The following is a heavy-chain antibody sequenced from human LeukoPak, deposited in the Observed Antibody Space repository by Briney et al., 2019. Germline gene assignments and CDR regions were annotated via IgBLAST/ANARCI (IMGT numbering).Heavy chain of an antibody. Sequence: PGGSLRLSCAASGFTSSSYAMSWVRQAPGKGLEWVSAISGSGGSTYYADSVKGRFTISRDNSKNTLYLQMNSLRAEDTAVYYCAKDHYYDSSGYSEYFQHWGQGTLVTVSS. CDR1: GFTSSSYA. CDR3: AKDHYYDSSGYSEYFQH. V-gene: IGHV3-23*01. CDR2: ISGSGGST. D-gene: IGHD3-22*01. J-gene: IGHJ1*01.